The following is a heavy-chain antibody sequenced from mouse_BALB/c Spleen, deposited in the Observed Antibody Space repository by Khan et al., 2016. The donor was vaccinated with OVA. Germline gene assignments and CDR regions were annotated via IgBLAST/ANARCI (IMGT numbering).Heavy chain of an antibody. D-gene: IGHD2-3*01. Sequence: EVELVESGPGLVKPSQSLSLTCTVTGYSITSDYAWNWIRQFPGNKLEWMGYISSSGSTNYNPALKSRISITRDTSKNQFFLKLNSVTTEDTSTYYYARDGSRYNYALDYWGQGTSVTVSS. CDR1: GYSITSDYA. J-gene: IGHJ4*01. CDR2: ISSSGST. V-gene: IGHV3-2*02. CDR3: ARDGSRYNYALDY.